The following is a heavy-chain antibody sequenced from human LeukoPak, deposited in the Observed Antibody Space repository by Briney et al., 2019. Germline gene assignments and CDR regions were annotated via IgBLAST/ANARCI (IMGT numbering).Heavy chain of an antibody. V-gene: IGHV4-61*02. CDR3: ARAQCCPGTPDY. D-gene: IGHD2-15*01. J-gene: IGHJ4*02. CDR2: IYTSGST. Sequence: SETLSLTCTVSGGSISSGSYYWSWIRQPAGKGLEWIGRIYTSGSTNYNPSLKSRVTISVDTSKNQFSLKLSSVTAADTAVYYCARAQCCPGTPDYWGQGTLVTVSS. CDR1: GGSISSGSYY.